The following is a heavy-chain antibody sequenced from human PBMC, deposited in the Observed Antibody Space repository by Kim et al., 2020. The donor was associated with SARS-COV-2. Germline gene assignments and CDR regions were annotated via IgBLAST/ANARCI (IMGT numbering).Heavy chain of an antibody. CDR2: ISAYNGNT. D-gene: IGHD2-2*01. V-gene: IGHV1-18*04. CDR1: GYTFTSYG. J-gene: IGHJ4*02. CDR3: ARGYCSSTSCPRFDY. Sequence: ASVKVSCKASGYTFTSYGISWVRQAPGQGLEWMGWISAYNGNTNYAQKLQGRVTMTTDTSTSTAYMELRSLRSDDTAVYYCARGYCSSTSCPRFDYWGQGTLVTVSS.